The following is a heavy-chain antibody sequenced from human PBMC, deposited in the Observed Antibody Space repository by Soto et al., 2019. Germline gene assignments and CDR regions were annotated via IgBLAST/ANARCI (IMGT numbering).Heavy chain of an antibody. V-gene: IGHV3-74*01. CDR3: ARDTLELLYYFDY. CDR1: GFPFSNYW. J-gene: IGHJ4*02. D-gene: IGHD1-7*01. CDR2: INSDGSSA. Sequence: EVQLVESGGGLVQPGGSLRLSCAASGFPFSNYWMHWVRQAPGQGMVWVSRINSDGSSASYADSVKGRFTISRDNAKNTLYLQMNSLRAEETAVYYCARDTLELLYYFDYWGQGTLVTVSS.